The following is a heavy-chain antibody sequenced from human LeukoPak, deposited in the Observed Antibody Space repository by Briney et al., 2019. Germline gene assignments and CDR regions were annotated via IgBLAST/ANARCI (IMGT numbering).Heavy chain of an antibody. CDR1: GGSISSYY. Sequence: ETLSLTLPVSGGSISSYYWSWSRQPPGKGLEWIGYIYYSGSTNYNPSLKSRVTISVDTSKNQFSLKLSSVTAADTAVYYCASTYYYDSSGYFVYWGQGTLATVSS. CDR3: ASTYYYDSSGYFVY. J-gene: IGHJ4*02. CDR2: IYYSGST. D-gene: IGHD3-22*01. V-gene: IGHV4-59*01.